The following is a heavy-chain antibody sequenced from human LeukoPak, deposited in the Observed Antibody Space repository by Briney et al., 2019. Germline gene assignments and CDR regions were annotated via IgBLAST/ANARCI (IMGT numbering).Heavy chain of an antibody. V-gene: IGHV3-21*01. CDR2: ISSSSSYI. CDR1: GFTFSSYS. Sequence: KTGGSLRLSCAASGFTFSSYSMNWVRQAPGKGLEWASSISSSSSYIYYADSVKGRFTISRDNAKNSLYLQMNSLRAEDTAVYYCARGLEFYDILTGYSYYWGQGTLVTVSS. D-gene: IGHD3-9*01. CDR3: ARGLEFYDILTGYSYY. J-gene: IGHJ4*02.